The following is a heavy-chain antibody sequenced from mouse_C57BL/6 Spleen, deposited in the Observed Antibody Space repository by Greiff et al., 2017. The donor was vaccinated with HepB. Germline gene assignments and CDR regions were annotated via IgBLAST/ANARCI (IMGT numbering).Heavy chain of an antibody. CDR2: ISYDGSN. V-gene: IGHV3-6*01. CDR3: ARGDYYRNYFDY. J-gene: IGHJ2*01. CDR1: GYSITSGYY. Sequence: EVQLVESGPGLVKPSQSLSLTCSVTGYSITSGYYWNWIRQFPGNKLEWMGYISYDGSNNYNPSLKNRISITRDTSKNQFFLKLNSVTTEDTATYYCARGDYYRNYFDYWGQGTTLTVSS. D-gene: IGHD2-14*01.